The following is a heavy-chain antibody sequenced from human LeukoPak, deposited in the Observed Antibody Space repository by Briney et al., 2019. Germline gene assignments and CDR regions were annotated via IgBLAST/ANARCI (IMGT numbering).Heavy chain of an antibody. V-gene: IGHV4-38-2*02. D-gene: IGHD2-21*02. CDR3: ARVWSDCAIGDAFDI. CDR2: IFRTGNT. J-gene: IGHJ3*02. Sequence: PSETLSLTCSVSGYSISSGYYWAWIRQPPGKGLEWIGSIFRTGNTYYSSSLENRVIISVDTSKNEFSLKLSYVTAADTAVYFCARVWSDCAIGDAFDIWGQGTMVTVSS. CDR1: GYSISSGYY.